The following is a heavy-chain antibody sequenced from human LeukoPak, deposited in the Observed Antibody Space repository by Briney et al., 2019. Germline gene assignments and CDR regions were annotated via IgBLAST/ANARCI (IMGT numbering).Heavy chain of an antibody. CDR2: IYYSGST. J-gene: IGHJ4*02. D-gene: IGHD1-26*01. CDR3: AREGGPSGRDY. V-gene: IGHV4-31*03. Sequence: SETLSLTCTVSGGSISSGGYCWSWIRQHPGKGLEWIGYIYYSGSTYYNPSLKSRVTISVDTSKNQFSLKLSSVTAADTAVYYCAREGGPSGRDYWGQGTLVTVSS. CDR1: GGSISSGGYC.